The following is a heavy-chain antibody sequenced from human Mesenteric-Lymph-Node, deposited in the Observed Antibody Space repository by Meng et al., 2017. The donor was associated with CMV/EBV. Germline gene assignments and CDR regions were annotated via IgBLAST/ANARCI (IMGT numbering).Heavy chain of an antibody. Sequence: QLQLQESGPGLVKPSETLSITCTVSGGSISSSSYYLGCIRQPPGKGLEWIGSIYYSGSTYYNPSLKSRVTISVDTSKNQFSLKLSSVTAADTAVYYCARPHYYGSGSSPWFDPWGQGTLVTVSS. CDR3: ARPHYYGSGSSPWFDP. D-gene: IGHD3-10*01. J-gene: IGHJ5*02. CDR1: GGSISSSSYY. CDR2: IYYSGST. V-gene: IGHV4-39*01.